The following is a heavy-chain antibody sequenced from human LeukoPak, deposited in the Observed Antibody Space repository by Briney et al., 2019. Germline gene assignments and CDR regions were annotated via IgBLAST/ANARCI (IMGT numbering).Heavy chain of an antibody. V-gene: IGHV3-30-3*01. D-gene: IGHD4-17*01. CDR1: GFTFSSYA. CDR3: AKDYLHDYGDYVLDAFDI. CDR2: ISYDGSNK. Sequence: PGGSLRLSCAASGFTFSSYAMHWVRQAPGKGLEWVAVISYDGSNKYYADSVKGRFTISRDNSKNTLYLQMNSLRAEDTAVYYCAKDYLHDYGDYVLDAFDIWGQGTMVTVSS. J-gene: IGHJ3*02.